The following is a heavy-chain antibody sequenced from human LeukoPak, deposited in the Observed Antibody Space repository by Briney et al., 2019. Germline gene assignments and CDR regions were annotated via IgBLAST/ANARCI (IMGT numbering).Heavy chain of an antibody. CDR3: AREGNYYFDY. D-gene: IGHD1-7*01. CDR2: ISGSGSTI. J-gene: IGHJ4*02. CDR1: GFTFSTYE. Sequence: GGSLRPSCAASGFTFSTYEMHWVRQAPGKGLEWVSYISGSGSTIYYADSVKGRFTISRDNAKNSLILQMNSLRAEDTVVYYCAREGNYYFDYWGQGTLVTVSS. V-gene: IGHV3-48*03.